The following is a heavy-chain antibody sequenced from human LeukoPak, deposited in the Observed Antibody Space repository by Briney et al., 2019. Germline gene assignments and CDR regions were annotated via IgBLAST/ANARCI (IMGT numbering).Heavy chain of an antibody. V-gene: IGHV1-69*13. CDR3: ATQGATSGY. CDR1: GYTFTSYD. CDR2: IIPIFGTA. J-gene: IGHJ4*02. D-gene: IGHD1-26*01. Sequence: SVRVSCKASGYTFTSYDFNWVRQTPGQGLEWMGGIIPIFGTANYAQKFQGRVTITADESTSTAYMELSSLRSEDTAVYYCATQGATSGYWGQGTLVTVSS.